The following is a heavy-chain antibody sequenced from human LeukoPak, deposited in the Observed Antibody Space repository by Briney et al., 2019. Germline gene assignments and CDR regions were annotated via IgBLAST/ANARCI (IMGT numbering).Heavy chain of an antibody. CDR1: GGSMSRTSYY. CDR3: ARREAREAGIDY. CDR2: IYYSGST. V-gene: IGHV4-61*05. Sequence: PSQTLSLTCTVSGGSMSRTSYYWSWIRQPPGKGLEWIGYIYYSGSTNYNPSLKSRVTISVDTFKNQFSLKLSSVTAADTAVYYCARREAREAGIDYWGQGTLVTVSS. J-gene: IGHJ4*02. D-gene: IGHD6-19*01.